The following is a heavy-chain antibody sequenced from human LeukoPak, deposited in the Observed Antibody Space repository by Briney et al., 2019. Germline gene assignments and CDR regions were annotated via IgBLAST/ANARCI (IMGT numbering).Heavy chain of an antibody. CDR3: ARDRGYSSFDY. CDR1: AFTFSNYW. Sequence: GGSLRLSCAASAFTFSNYWMSWVRQAPGKGLEWVANIKEDGSEINYVDSVKGRFTISRDNAKNSLYLQMDSLTVDDTAVYYCARDRGYSSFDYWGQGTLVTVSS. V-gene: IGHV3-7*01. D-gene: IGHD4-23*01. CDR2: IKEDGSEI. J-gene: IGHJ4*02.